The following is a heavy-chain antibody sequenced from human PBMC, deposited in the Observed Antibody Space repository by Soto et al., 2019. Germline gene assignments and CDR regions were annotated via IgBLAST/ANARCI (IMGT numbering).Heavy chain of an antibody. V-gene: IGHV4-59*01. J-gene: IGHJ4*02. CDR2: IYYTGSG. CDR1: SGSISSFY. CDR3: ARETLGRFDF. D-gene: IGHD7-27*01. Sequence: QVQLQESGPGLVKSSETLSLTCTVSSGSISSFYWSWIRQPPGKGLEWIGYIYYTGSGNYSPSLKSRVTMSMDTSKKQFFLKLSSVTAADTAVYYCARETLGRFDFWGQGALVTVSS.